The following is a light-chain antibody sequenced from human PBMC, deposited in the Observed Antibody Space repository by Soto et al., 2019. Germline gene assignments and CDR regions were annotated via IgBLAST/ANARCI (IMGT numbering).Light chain of an antibody. V-gene: IGKV3-15*01. J-gene: IGKJ1*01. CDR1: QNISSN. CDR2: GAS. CDR3: QQYNKWLWT. Sequence: EIVMTQSPATLSVSPGERATLSCRASQNISSNLAWYQQKRGQAPRVLIDGASTRATGIPARFSGSGSGTEFTLTISSLQSEDFAVYYCQQYNKWLWTFGQGTKVEIK.